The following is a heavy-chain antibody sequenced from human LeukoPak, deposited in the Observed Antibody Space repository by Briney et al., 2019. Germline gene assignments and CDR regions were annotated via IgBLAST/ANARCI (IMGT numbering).Heavy chain of an antibody. J-gene: IGHJ5*02. Sequence: ASVKVSCKASGYTFTSYGISWVRQAPGQGLEWMGWISACNGNTNYAQKLQGRVTMSRDSSTSTVYMELSSLTSEDTAVYYCAGSSHQRNWFDPWGQGTLVTVS. D-gene: IGHD3-10*01. CDR2: ISACNGNT. CDR1: GYTFTSYG. V-gene: IGHV1-18*01. CDR3: AGSSHQRNWFDP.